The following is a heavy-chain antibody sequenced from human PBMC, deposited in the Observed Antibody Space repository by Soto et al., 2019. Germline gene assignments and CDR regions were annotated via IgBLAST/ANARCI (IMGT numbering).Heavy chain of an antibody. J-gene: IGHJ4*02. CDR2: IYHSGST. CDR1: GGSISSSNW. Sequence: QVQLQESGPGLVKPSGTLSLTCAVSGGSISSSNWWMWVRQPPGKGLEWIGEIYHSGSTNYNPSLKSRVTKSVDKSKNQFSLKLSCVAAAATAVYYCARSAMGGSSWPFDYWGQGTLVTVSS. CDR3: ARSAMGGSSWPFDY. V-gene: IGHV4-4*02. D-gene: IGHD6-13*01.